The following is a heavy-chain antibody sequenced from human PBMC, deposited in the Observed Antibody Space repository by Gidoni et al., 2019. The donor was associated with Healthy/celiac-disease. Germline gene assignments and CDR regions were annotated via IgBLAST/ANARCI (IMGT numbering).Heavy chain of an antibody. CDR3: AREQWLGTDNWFDP. J-gene: IGHJ5*02. CDR2: IYYSGST. Sequence: QVQLQESGPGLVKPSETLSLTCTVSGGSVSSGSYYWSWIRQPPGKGLEWIGYIYYSGSTNYNPSLKSRVTISVDTSKNQFSLKLSSVTAADTAVYYCAREQWLGTDNWFDPWGQGTLVTVSS. CDR1: GGSVSSGSYY. V-gene: IGHV4-61*01. D-gene: IGHD6-19*01.